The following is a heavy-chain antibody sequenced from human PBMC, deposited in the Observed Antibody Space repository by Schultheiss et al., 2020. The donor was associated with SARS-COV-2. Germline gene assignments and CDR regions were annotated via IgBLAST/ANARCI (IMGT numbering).Heavy chain of an antibody. CDR3: AKGAPHDSSGSTPTPFDY. V-gene: IGHV3-48*01. CDR2: ISSSSSTI. Sequence: GGSLRLSCAASGFTFSSYGMHWVRQAPGKGLEWVSYISSSSSTIYYADSVKGRFTISRDNSKNTLYLQMNSPRAEDTAVYYCAKGAPHDSSGSTPTPFDYWGQGTLVTVSS. CDR1: GFTFSSYG. D-gene: IGHD3-22*01. J-gene: IGHJ4*02.